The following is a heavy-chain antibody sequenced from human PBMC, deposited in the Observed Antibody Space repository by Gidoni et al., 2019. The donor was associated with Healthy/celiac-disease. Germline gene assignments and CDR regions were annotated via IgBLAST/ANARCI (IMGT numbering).Heavy chain of an antibody. D-gene: IGHD2-15*01. V-gene: IGHV4-59*08. CDR3: ARRGGHCSGGSCSHNWFDP. CDR2: IYYSGST. Sequence: QVQLQESGPGLVKPSETLSLTCTVSGGSISSYSWSWIRQPPGKGLEWIGYIYYSGSTNYNPSLKSRVTISVDTSKNQFSLKLSSVTAADTAVYYCARRGGHCSGGSCSHNWFDPWGQGTLVTVSS. J-gene: IGHJ5*02. CDR1: GGSISSYS.